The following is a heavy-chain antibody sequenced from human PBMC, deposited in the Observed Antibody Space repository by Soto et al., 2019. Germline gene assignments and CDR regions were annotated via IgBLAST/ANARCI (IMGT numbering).Heavy chain of an antibody. CDR3: ARDKDRLQLGGNYYYILDV. J-gene: IGHJ6*02. Sequence: QVQLEQSGAEVKKPGSSVKVSCKTSGGTFSNSAISWVRQAPGQGLEWMGGIMPIFRTPDSAQKFQDRVTITADESTSTVYMESRGLRSDDTAVYYCARDKDRLQLGGNYYYILDVWGQGTTVTVSS. CDR2: IMPIFRTP. D-gene: IGHD1-1*01. V-gene: IGHV1-69*12. CDR1: GGTFSNSA.